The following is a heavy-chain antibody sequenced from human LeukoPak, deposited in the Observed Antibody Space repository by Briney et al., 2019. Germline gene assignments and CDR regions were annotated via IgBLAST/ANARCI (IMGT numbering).Heavy chain of an antibody. V-gene: IGHV4-4*02. CDR1: GGSVTSTNY. CDR3: ASEGGPYRPLDY. Sequence: SGTLSLTCGVSGGSVTSTNYWTWVRQPPGKGLERIEVVNLQGFTNYNQSLMGRVAISVDTSENHISLQLTSVTAADTAVYYCASEGGPYRPLDYSGQGTLVTVSS. CDR2: VNLQGFT. J-gene: IGHJ4*02.